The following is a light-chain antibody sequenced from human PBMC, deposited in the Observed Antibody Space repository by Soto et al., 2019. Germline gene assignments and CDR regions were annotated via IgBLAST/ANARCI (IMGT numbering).Light chain of an antibody. CDR2: DAS. V-gene: IGKV1-6*01. CDR3: HQDESYSPRT. J-gene: IGKJ4*01. Sequence: QGRKSQSSLSACIGGRETITCRVCHTVSKYLNWYQQRPGKVPKLLICDASYLQSGVPSRFSGRLSGTEFTHTISSLQHDDFGTYYSHQDESYSPRTFGGGTKVDIK. CDR1: HTVSKY.